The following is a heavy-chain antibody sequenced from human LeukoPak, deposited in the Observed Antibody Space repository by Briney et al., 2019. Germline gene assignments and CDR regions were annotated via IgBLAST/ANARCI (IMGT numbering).Heavy chain of an antibody. J-gene: IGHJ4*02. CDR1: GYTFITYY. D-gene: IGHD2-21*02. CDR2: INPSGGST. CDR3: ARSRLLLDY. Sequence: ASVKVSFKASGYTFITYYVHWVRQGPGQGLEWMGVINPSGGSTKYAQKFQGRVTMTGDTSTSTVYMELSSPRSEDTAVYYCARSRLLLDYWGQGTLVTVSS. V-gene: IGHV1-46*01.